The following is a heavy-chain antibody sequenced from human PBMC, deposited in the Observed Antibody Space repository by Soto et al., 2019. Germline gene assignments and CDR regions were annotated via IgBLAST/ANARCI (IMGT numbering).Heavy chain of an antibody. J-gene: IGHJ4*02. V-gene: IGHV3-9*01. Sequence: GGSLRLSCAASGFTFDGYAMHWVRQIPGKGLQWVSGISWSTSSIGYGASLRGRFLISRDNANNSLYLQMNDLRPEDTALYYCGKASSSNSWSPIDYWGQGTMVTVSS. CDR3: GKASSSNSWSPIDY. CDR2: ISWSTSSI. D-gene: IGHD3-3*01. CDR1: GFTFDGYA.